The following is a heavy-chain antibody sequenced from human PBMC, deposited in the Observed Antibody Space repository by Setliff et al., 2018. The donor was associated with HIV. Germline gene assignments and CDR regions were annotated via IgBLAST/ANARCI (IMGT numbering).Heavy chain of an antibody. CDR2: ISGSGDIT. Sequence: GESLKISCAASGFSFRSYAVSWVRPAPGKWLEWVSVISGSGDITYYRESVKGRFTVSRDNSNNTMYLQMNSLRAEDTAMYYCAKTQTVITVYGPFDSWGQGTPVTVSS. V-gene: IGHV3-23*01. J-gene: IGHJ4*02. D-gene: IGHD3-3*01. CDR3: AKTQTVITVYGPFDS. CDR1: GFSFRSYA.